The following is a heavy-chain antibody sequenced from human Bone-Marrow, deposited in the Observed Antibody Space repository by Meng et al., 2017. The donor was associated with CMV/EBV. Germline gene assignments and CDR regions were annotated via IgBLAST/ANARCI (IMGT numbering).Heavy chain of an antibody. Sequence: ASVKVSCKASGYTFTSYYMHWVRQATGQGLEWMGWMNPNSGNTGYAQKFQGRVTITRNTSISTAYMELSSLRSEDTAVYYCARGEWLWNAFDIWGQGTMVTVSS. CDR3: ARGEWLWNAFDI. CDR2: MNPNSGNT. D-gene: IGHD3-3*01. CDR1: GYTFTSYY. V-gene: IGHV1-8*03. J-gene: IGHJ3*02.